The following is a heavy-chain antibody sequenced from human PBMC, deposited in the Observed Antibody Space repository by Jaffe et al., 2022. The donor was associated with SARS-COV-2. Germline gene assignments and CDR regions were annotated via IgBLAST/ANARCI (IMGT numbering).Heavy chain of an antibody. D-gene: IGHD2-21*01. Sequence: QVQLVESGGGVVQPGRSLRLSCAASGFTFSSYGMHWVRQAPGKGLEWVAVIWYDGSNKYYADSVKGRFTISRDNSKNTLYLQMNSLRAEDTAVYYCARDISRHLFNYYYYGMDVWGQGTTVTVSS. CDR3: ARDISRHLFNYYYYGMDV. CDR2: IWYDGSNK. V-gene: IGHV3-33*01. CDR1: GFTFSSYG. J-gene: IGHJ6*02.